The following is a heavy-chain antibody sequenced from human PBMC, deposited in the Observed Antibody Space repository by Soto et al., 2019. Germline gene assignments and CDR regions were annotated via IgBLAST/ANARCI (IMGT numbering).Heavy chain of an antibody. D-gene: IGHD6-13*01. CDR2: IKSKTDGGTT. CDR1: GFTFSNAW. V-gene: IGHV3-15*07. J-gene: IGHJ6*02. CDR3: TTDTGIAAAPANRTGWLVPWSLFNYYYYGMDV. Sequence: GGSLRLSCAASGFTFSNAWMNWVRQAPGKGLEWVGRIKSKTDGGTTDYAAPVKGRFTISRDDSKNTLYLQMNSLKTEDTAVYYCTTDTGIAAAPANRTGWLVPWSLFNYYYYGMDVWGQGTTVTVSS.